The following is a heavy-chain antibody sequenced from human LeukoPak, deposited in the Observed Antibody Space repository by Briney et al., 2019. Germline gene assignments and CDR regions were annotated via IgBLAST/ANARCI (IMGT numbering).Heavy chain of an antibody. J-gene: IGHJ4*02. CDR3: ARLLTYSTSFDY. CDR1: GGSISIAS. V-gene: IGHV4-59*01. CDR2: IYYSGTTNSGST. D-gene: IGHD2-15*01. Sequence: FETLCLTSTVSGGSISIASRSCIRQPPGKGLEWIGYIYYSGTTNSGSTNYIPSLQSRVTISVDTNQSQFSLRVNSVTAADTAVYYCARLLTYSTSFDYWGQGILVIVSS.